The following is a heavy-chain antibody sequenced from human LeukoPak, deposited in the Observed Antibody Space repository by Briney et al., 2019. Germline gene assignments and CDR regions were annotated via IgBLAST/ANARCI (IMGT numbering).Heavy chain of an antibody. CDR3: ASTVKDIVVVPAAGWFDP. V-gene: IGHV4-34*01. D-gene: IGHD2-2*01. CDR1: GGSFSGYY. CDR2: INHSGST. Sequence: SETLSLTCAVYGGSFSGYYWSWIRQPPGKGLEWIGEINHSGSTNYNPFLKSRVTISVDTSKNQFSLKLSSVTAADTAVYYCASTVKDIVVVPAAGWFDPWGQGTLVTVSS. J-gene: IGHJ5*02.